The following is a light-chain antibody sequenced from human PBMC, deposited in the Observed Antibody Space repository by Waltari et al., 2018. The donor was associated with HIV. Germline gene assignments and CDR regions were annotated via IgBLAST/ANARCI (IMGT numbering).Light chain of an antibody. V-gene: IGLV2-14*03. J-gene: IGLJ2*01. CDR2: DVD. Sequence: QSALTQPASVSGSPGQSITISCSGTSSDISTYNFVSWYQKHPDKAPKLLIYDVDTRPSGVPRRFSGSKSGDTASLTISAIQADDEADYFCSSYTTTNPVVFGGGTKVSVL. CDR3: SSYTTTNPVV. CDR1: SSDISTYNF.